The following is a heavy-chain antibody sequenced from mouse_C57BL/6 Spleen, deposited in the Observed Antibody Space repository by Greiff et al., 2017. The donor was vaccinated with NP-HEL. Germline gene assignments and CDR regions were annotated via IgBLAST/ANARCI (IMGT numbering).Heavy chain of an antibody. V-gene: IGHV1-49*01. D-gene: IGHD3-2*02. Sequence: LQESGAELVRPGSSVKLSCKDSYFAFMASAMHWVKQRPGHGLEWIGSFTMYSDATEYSENFKGKATLTANTSSSTAYMELSSLTSEDAAVYYCARTTAQATPGIVFAYWGQGTLVTVSA. CDR1: YFAFMASA. CDR3: ARTTAQATPGIVFAY. J-gene: IGHJ3*01. CDR2: FTMYSDAT.